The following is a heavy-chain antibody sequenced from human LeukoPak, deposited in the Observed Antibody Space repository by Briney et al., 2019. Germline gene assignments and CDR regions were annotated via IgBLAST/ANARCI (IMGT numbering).Heavy chain of an antibody. J-gene: IGHJ6*03. Sequence: SETLSLTCSVSGYSISSSYYWGWIRQAPGKGLEWIWSVYNRGTNHYNASLKSRVTISVDTSKQEFSLILSSVTASDTALYYCARAPVGYSYGLRHIYYMDVWGKGTTVTVSS. CDR3: ARAPVGYSYGLRHIYYMDV. D-gene: IGHD5-18*01. CDR2: VYNRGTN. V-gene: IGHV4-38-2*02. CDR1: GYSISSSYY.